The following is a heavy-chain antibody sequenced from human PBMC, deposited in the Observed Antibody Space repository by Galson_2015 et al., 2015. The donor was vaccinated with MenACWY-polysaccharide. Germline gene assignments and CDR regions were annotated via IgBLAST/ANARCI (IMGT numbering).Heavy chain of an antibody. CDR1: GSRLRHSG. Sequence: SLRLSCAASGSRLRHSGMHWVRQAPGQGLEWAAVIQYDGSKIVYADSVKGRFTISRDNSKNTLFLAMNSLGAEDTAVYYCAREGSRFVCHALDTWVQGTMVTVAS. J-gene: IGHJ3*02. CDR3: AREGSRFVCHALDT. V-gene: IGHV3-33*08. D-gene: IGHD6-13*01. CDR2: IQYDGSKI.